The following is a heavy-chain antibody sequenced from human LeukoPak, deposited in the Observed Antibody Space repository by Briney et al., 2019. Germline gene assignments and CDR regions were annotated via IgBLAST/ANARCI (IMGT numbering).Heavy chain of an antibody. CDR1: GFTFSSYW. CDR2: IKQDGSEK. V-gene: IGHV3-7*01. J-gene: IGHJ5*02. Sequence: GGSLRLLCAASGFTFSSYWVSWVRQAPGKGLEWVANIKQDGSEKYYVDSVKGRFTISRDNAKNSLYLQMNSLRAEDTAVYYCANRPEKCPYGPTWFDHWSQGTLVTVSS. D-gene: IGHD3-10*01. CDR3: ANRPEKCPYGPTWFDH.